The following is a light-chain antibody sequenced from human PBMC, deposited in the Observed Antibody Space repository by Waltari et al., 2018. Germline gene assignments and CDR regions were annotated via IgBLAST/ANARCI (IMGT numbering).Light chain of an antibody. Sequence: QSALTQPASVSGSPGQTITISCTGLGGAIGAFDFVSWYQHLPGRAPQVIIYDVTARPSGVSHRFSASKSSNTASLTISGLQPEDEGDYYCTSQTLDGVVIFGGGTQVTV. V-gene: IGLV2-14*03. CDR1: GGAIGAFDF. J-gene: IGLJ2*01. CDR3: TSQTLDGVVI. CDR2: DVT.